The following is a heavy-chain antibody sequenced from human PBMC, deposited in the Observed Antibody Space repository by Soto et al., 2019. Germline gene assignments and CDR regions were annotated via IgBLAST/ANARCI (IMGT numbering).Heavy chain of an antibody. Sequence: GGSLRLSCAASGFTFSSYEMNWVRQAPGKGLEWVSYISSSGSTIYYADSVKGRFTISRDNAKNSLYLQMNSLRAEDTAVYYCARDGGYCTNGVCHPYYYYYGMDVWGQGTTVTVSS. CDR3: ARDGGYCTNGVCHPYYYYYGMDV. V-gene: IGHV3-48*03. CDR2: ISSSGSTI. D-gene: IGHD2-8*01. CDR1: GFTFSSYE. J-gene: IGHJ6*02.